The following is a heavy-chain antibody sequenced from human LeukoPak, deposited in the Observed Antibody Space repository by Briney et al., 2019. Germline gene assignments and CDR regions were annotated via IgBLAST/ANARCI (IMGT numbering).Heavy chain of an antibody. CDR2: INHSGST. Sequence: SETLSLTCAVYGGSFSGYYWSWIRQPPGKGLEWIGEINHSGSTNYNPSLKSRVTISVDTSKNQFSLKLSSVTAADTAVYYCARLDRSGSYRVWGQGTLVTVSS. J-gene: IGHJ4*02. CDR3: ARLDRSGSYRV. CDR1: GGSFSGYY. V-gene: IGHV4-34*01. D-gene: IGHD3-10*01.